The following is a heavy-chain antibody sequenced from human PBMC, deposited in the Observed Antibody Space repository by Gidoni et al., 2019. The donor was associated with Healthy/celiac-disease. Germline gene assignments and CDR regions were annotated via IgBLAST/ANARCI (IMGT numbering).Heavy chain of an antibody. CDR1: GFTFDDYG. D-gene: IGHD2-2*01. CDR3: APVARYCSSTSCPS. V-gene: IGHV3-20*01. Sequence: EVQLVASGGGVVRPGGSLRLSCAASGFTFDDYGMSWVRQAPGKGLEWVSGINWNGGSTGYADSVKGRFTISRDNAKNSLYLQMNSLRAEDTALYHCAPVARYCSSTSCPSWGQGTLVTVSS. J-gene: IGHJ5*02. CDR2: INWNGGST.